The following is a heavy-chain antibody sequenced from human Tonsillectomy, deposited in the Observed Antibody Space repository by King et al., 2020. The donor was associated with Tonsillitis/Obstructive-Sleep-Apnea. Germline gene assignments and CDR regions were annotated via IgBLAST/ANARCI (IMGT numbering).Heavy chain of an antibody. CDR3: AGSIGSSWSFQPFEY. D-gene: IGHD6-13*01. CDR1: GYTFTNYG. J-gene: IGHJ4*02. V-gene: IGHV1-18*01. CDR2: ITTYNGNT. Sequence: VQLVESGAEVKMPGASVKVSCKTSGYTFTNYGITWVRQAPGQGPEWMGGITTYNGNTNYAQKLQGRVTMTTDTSTSTAYMEFRSLRSDDTAVYYCAGSIGSSWSFQPFEYWGQGTLVTVSS.